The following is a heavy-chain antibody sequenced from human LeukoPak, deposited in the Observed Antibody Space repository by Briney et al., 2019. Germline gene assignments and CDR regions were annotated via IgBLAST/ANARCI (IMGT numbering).Heavy chain of an antibody. CDR2: IASNGGSE. V-gene: IGHV3-30*18. J-gene: IGHJ4*02. CDR1: GFTFTTYG. D-gene: IGHD6-13*01. CDR3: AKRGHYSINWYHYFDY. Sequence: GRSLGLSCAASGFTFTTYGLHWVRQAPGKGLEWVAAIASNGGSEYYADSVKGRFTISRDNSKNTLFLQMNSLRPDDTAVYYCAKRGHYSINWYHYFDYWGQGTLVTVSS.